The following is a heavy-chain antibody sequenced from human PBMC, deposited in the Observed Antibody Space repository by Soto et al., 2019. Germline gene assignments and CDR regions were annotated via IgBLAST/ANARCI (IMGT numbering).Heavy chain of an antibody. Sequence: GGSLRLSCAASGFPFSSYAMSWVRQAPGKGLEWVSAISGSGGSTYYADSVKGRFTISRDNSKNTLYLQMNSLRAEDTAVYYCAKDRSSSRVYYYYGMDVWGQGTTVTVSS. D-gene: IGHD6-13*01. J-gene: IGHJ6*02. CDR3: AKDRSSSRVYYYYGMDV. CDR1: GFPFSSYA. V-gene: IGHV3-23*01. CDR2: ISGSGGST.